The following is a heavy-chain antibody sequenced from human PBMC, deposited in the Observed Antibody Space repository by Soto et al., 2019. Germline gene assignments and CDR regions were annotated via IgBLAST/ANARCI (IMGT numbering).Heavy chain of an antibody. Sequence: PSETLSLTCAVSGGSISRGGFSWSWIRQSPGKGLELIVYIYYSGNTYYNPSLKSRVTISVDRSKNEFSLRLSSVTAADTAEYYGARAIFNRKRYYDATDYYLFVYWGQGTLVTVSS. V-gene: IGHV4-30-2*06. CDR3: ARAIFNRKRYYDATDYYLFVY. CDR1: GGSISRGGFS. D-gene: IGHD3-22*01. J-gene: IGHJ4*02. CDR2: IYYSGNT.